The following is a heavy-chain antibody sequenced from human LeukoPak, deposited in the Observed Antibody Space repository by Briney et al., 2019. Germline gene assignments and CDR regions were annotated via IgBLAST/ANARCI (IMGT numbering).Heavy chain of an antibody. Sequence: PGGSLRLSCAASGFTFSSYGMSWVRQAPGKGLEWASAISGSGGSTYYADSVKGRFTISRDNSKNTLYLQMNSLRAEDTAVYYCAGNMVRGVIIREFDPWGQGTLVTVSS. CDR3: AGNMVRGVIIREFDP. J-gene: IGHJ5*02. D-gene: IGHD3-10*01. CDR2: ISGSGGST. CDR1: GFTFSSYG. V-gene: IGHV3-23*01.